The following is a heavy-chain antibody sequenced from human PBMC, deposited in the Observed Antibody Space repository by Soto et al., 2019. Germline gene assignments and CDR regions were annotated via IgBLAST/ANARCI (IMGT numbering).Heavy chain of an antibody. Sequence: PVGSLRLSCAASGFTFSSYGMHWVRQAPGKGLEWVAVISYDGSNKYYADSVKGRFTISRDNSKNTLYLQMNSLRAEDTAVYYCAKSYCSGGSCTGYWGQGTLVTVS. V-gene: IGHV3-30*18. J-gene: IGHJ4*02. CDR2: ISYDGSNK. D-gene: IGHD2-15*01. CDR3: AKSYCSGGSCTGY. CDR1: GFTFSSYG.